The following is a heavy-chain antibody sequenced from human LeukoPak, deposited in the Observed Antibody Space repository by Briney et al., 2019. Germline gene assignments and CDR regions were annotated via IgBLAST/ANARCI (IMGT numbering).Heavy chain of an antibody. CDR1: GGTFSSYA. Sequence: ASVKVSCKASGGTFSSYAISWVRQAPGQGLEWMGGIIPIFGTANYAQKFQGRVTITADESTSTAYMELSSLRSEDTAVYYCARGLFYDSSGYYPGGVYYFDYWGQGTLVTVSS. CDR3: ARGLFYDSSGYYPGGVYYFDY. CDR2: IIPIFGTA. D-gene: IGHD3-22*01. V-gene: IGHV1-69*13. J-gene: IGHJ4*02.